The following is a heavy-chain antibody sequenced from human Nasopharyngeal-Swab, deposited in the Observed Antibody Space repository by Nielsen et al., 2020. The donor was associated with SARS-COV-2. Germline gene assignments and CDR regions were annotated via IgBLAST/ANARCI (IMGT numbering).Heavy chain of an antibody. CDR3: AKGVTPLAY. CDR1: GFIISSYA. J-gene: IGHJ4*02. D-gene: IGHD4-23*01. CDR2: ISGSGAST. Sequence: GGSLRLSCAASGFIISSYAMSWVRQALGKGLEWVSAISGSGASTYYADSVKGRFTISRDNSKNTLYLQMNSLRAEDTAVYYCAKGVTPLAYWGQGTLVTVSS. V-gene: IGHV3-23*01.